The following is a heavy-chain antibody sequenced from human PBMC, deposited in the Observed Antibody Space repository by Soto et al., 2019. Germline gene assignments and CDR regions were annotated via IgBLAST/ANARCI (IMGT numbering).Heavy chain of an antibody. J-gene: IGHJ6*02. CDR1: GYSFTSYW. CDR2: IYPGDSDT. D-gene: IGHD2-15*01. V-gene: IGHV5-51*01. Sequence: SGYSFTSYWIGWVRQMPGKGLEWMGIIYPGDSDTRYSPSFQGQVTISADKSISTAYLQWSSLKASDTAMYYCARPNCSGGSCYRYYYYGMDVWGQGTTVTVSS. CDR3: ARPNCSGGSCYRYYYYGMDV.